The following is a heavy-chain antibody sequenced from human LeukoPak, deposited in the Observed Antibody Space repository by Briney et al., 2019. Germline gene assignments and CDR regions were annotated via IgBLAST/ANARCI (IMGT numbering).Heavy chain of an antibody. CDR2: MNPNSGNT. D-gene: IGHD5-24*01. Sequence: KPGASVKVSCKASGYTFTSYDINWVRQATGQGLEWMGWMNPNSGNTGYAQKFQGRVTITRNTSISTAYMELSSLRSEDTAAYYCARNLRLRTRDEAIGYWGQGTLVTVSS. V-gene: IGHV1-8*03. CDR1: GYTFTSYD. J-gene: IGHJ4*02. CDR3: ARNLRLRTRDEAIGY.